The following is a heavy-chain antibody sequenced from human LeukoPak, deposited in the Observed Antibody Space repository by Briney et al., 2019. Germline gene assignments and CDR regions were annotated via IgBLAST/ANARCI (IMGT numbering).Heavy chain of an antibody. Sequence: GGSLRLSCAASGFTFSSYAMSWVRQAPGKGLEWVSAISGSGGSTYYADSVKGRFTISGDNSKNTLYLQMNSLRAEDTAVYYCAKDPRIRAVADPYFDYWGQGTLVTISS. CDR3: AKDPRIRAVADPYFDY. D-gene: IGHD6-19*01. CDR1: GFTFSSYA. CDR2: ISGSGGST. V-gene: IGHV3-23*01. J-gene: IGHJ4*02.